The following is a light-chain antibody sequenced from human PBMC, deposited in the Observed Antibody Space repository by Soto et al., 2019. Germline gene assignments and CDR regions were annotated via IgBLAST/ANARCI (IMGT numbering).Light chain of an antibody. CDR2: EVS. V-gene: IGLV2-14*01. CDR1: SSDIGVYNY. CDR3: TSFTTTNIWV. J-gene: IGLJ3*02. Sequence: QSALTQPASVSGSPGQSITISCTGTSSDIGVYNYVSWYQQHPGKAPKLVICEVSNRPSGVSSRFSGSKSGNTASLTISGLRAENEAVYYCTSFTTTNIWVFGGGTKLTVL.